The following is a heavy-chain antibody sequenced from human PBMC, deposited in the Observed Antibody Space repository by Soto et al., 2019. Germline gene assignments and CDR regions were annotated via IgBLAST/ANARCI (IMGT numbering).Heavy chain of an antibody. Sequence: EVQLLESGGGLVQPGGSLRLSCAASGFIFNSYAMSWVRQAPGKGLEWVSAISGSGGSTYYADSVKGRFTISRDNSKNTLYLQMNSLRAEDTAVYYCANGQKGSDYFFNYWGQGTLVTVSS. CDR1: GFIFNSYA. J-gene: IGHJ4*02. CDR2: ISGSGGST. D-gene: IGHD1-26*01. CDR3: ANGQKGSDYFFNY. V-gene: IGHV3-23*01.